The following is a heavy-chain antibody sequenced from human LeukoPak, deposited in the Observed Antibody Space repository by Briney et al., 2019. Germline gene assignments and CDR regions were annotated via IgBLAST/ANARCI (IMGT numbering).Heavy chain of an antibody. V-gene: IGHV1-2*02. D-gene: IGHD6-13*01. CDR2: INPNSGGT. CDR1: GYTLTGYY. J-gene: IGHJ4*02. CDR3: AREPGSSSWFNFDY. Sequence: ASVKVSCKASGYTLTGYYMHWVRQAPGQGLEWMGWINPNSGGTNYAQKFQGRVTMTRDTSISTAYMELSRPRSDDTAVYYCAREPGSSSWFNFDYWGQGTLVTVSS.